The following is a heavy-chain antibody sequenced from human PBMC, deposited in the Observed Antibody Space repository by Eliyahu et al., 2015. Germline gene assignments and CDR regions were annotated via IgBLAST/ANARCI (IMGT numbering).Heavy chain of an antibody. D-gene: IGHD2-15*01. CDR3: AREVVLDHYYYGMDV. J-gene: IGHJ6*02. Sequence: QVQLQESGPGLVKPSETLSLTCAVPGYSISSGYYWGWIRQPPGKGLEWIGSIYHSGSTYYNPSLKSRVTISVDTSKNQFSLKLSSVTAADTAVYYCAREVVLDHYYYGMDVWGQGTTVTVSS. V-gene: IGHV4-38-2*02. CDR2: IYHSGST. CDR1: GYSISSGYY.